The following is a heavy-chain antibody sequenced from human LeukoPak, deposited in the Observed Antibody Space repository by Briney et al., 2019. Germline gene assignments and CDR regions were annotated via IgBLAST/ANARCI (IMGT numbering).Heavy chain of an antibody. V-gene: IGHV3-30*03. J-gene: IGHJ4*02. CDR2: ISYDGSNK. Sequence: GGSLRLSCAASGFTFSSYGMHWVRQAPGKGLEWVAVISYDGSNKYYADSVKGRFTISRDNSKNTLYLQMNSLRAEDTALYYCAAVIDYWGQGTLVTVSS. CDR3: AAVIDY. CDR1: GFTFSSYG.